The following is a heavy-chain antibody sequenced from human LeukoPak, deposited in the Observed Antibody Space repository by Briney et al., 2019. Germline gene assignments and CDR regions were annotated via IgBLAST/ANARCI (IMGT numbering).Heavy chain of an antibody. D-gene: IGHD4-11*01. V-gene: IGHV3-30-3*01. CDR1: GFTFSSYA. J-gene: IGHJ4*02. CDR3: ARSDMTTVIDFDY. Sequence: GRSLRLSCAASGFTFSSYAMHWVRQAPGKGLEWVAVISYDGSNKYYADSVKGRFTISRDNSKNTLYLQMNSLRAEDTAVYYCARSDMTTVIDFDYWGQGTLVTVSS. CDR2: ISYDGSNK.